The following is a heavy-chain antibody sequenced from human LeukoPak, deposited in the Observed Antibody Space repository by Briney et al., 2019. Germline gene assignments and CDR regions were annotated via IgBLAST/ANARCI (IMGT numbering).Heavy chain of an antibody. CDR2: SSSSSSYI. J-gene: IGHJ6*04. CDR1: GFTFSSYS. CDR3: ASPVGMYYDFWRGYYATHV. D-gene: IGHD3-3*01. V-gene: IGHV3-21*01. Sequence: GGSLRLSCAASGFTFSSYSMYWVRQAPGKGLEWVSSSSSSSSYIYYADSVKGRFTISRDNAKNSLYLQMNSLRAEDTAVYYCASPVGMYYDFWRGYYATHVWGNVTTVTVSS.